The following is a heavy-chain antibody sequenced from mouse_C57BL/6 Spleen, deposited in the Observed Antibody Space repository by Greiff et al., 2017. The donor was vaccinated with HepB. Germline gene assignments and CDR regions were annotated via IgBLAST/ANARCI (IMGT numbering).Heavy chain of an antibody. Sequence: VQLQQSGPELVKPGASVKMSCKASGYTFTDYKMHWVKQSHGKSLEWIGYINPNNGGTSYNQKFKGKATLTVNKSSSTAYMELRSLTSEDSAVYYCARSNYGYDVGFDYWGQGTTLTVSS. D-gene: IGHD2-2*01. CDR3: ARSNYGYDVGFDY. CDR1: GYTFTDYK. CDR2: INPNNGGT. J-gene: IGHJ2*01. V-gene: IGHV1-22*01.